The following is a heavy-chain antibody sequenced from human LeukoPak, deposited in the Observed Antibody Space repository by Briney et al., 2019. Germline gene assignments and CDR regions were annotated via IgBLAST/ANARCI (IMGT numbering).Heavy chain of an antibody. CDR1: GFTFSSYE. CDR3: AKKSRGSGSYYGDY. CDR2: ISGSGGST. V-gene: IGHV3-23*01. Sequence: GGSLRLSCAASGFTFSSYEVNWVRQAPGKGLEWVSAISGSGGSTYYADSVKGRFTISRDNSKNTLYLQMNSLRAEDTAVYYCAKKSRGSGSYYGDYWGQGILVTVSS. D-gene: IGHD3-10*01. J-gene: IGHJ4*02.